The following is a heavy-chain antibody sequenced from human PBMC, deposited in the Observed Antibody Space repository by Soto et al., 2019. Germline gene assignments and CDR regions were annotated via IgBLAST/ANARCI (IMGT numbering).Heavy chain of an antibody. CDR3: ARAPAPLYSISWYYXDY. V-gene: IGHV4-59*01. D-gene: IGHD6-13*01. CDR2: IYYSGST. CDR1: GGFISSDY. Sequence: SETLCLTCTVSGGFISSDYWSWIRQPPGKGLEWIGYIYYSGSTNYNPSLKSRVTISVDTSKNQFSLKLSSVTAADTAVYYCARAPAPLYSISWYYXDYWGQGTLVTVS. J-gene: IGHJ4*02.